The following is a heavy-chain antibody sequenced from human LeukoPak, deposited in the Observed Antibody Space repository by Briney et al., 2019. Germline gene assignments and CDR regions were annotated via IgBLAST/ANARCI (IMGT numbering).Heavy chain of an antibody. J-gene: IGHJ5*02. V-gene: IGHV1-2*02. Sequence: ASVKVSCKASGYTFTGYYMHWVRQAPGQGLEWMGWINPNSGGTNYAQKLQGRVTMTRDTSISTAYMELSRLRSDDTAVYYCARAPSYGDYVWFDPWGQGTLVTVSS. CDR3: ARAPSYGDYVWFDP. CDR1: GYTFTGYY. D-gene: IGHD4-17*01. CDR2: INPNSGGT.